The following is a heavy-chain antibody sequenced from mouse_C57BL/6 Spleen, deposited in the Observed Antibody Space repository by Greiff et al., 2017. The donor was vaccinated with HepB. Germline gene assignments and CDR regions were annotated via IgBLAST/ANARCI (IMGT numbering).Heavy chain of an antibody. D-gene: IGHD1-3*01. CDR3: MRSGSHWYFDV. V-gene: IGHV11-2*01. Sequence: EVKLMETGGGLVQPGGSRGLSCEGSGFTFSGFWMSWVRQTPGKTLEWIGDINSDGSAINYAPSIKDRFTIFRDNDKSTLYLQMSNVRSEDTATYFCMRSGSHWYFDVWGTGTTVTVSS. J-gene: IGHJ1*03. CDR2: INSDGSAI. CDR1: GFTFSGFW.